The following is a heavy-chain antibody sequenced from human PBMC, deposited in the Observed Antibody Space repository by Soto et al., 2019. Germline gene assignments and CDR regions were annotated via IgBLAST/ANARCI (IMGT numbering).Heavy chain of an antibody. V-gene: IGHV4-38-2*01. CDR1: GDSVTSGYY. CDR2: VYHSGTT. J-gene: IGHJ4*02. CDR3: TRSLYSASWYAGY. D-gene: IGHD6-13*01. Sequence: PSETLSLTCAVSGDSVTSGYYWGCIRQPPGKGLEWIGSVYHSGTTYYSPSLKSRVTISLDTSKNQFSLKLSSVTAADTAFYYCTRSLYSASWYAGYWGQGTLVTVSS.